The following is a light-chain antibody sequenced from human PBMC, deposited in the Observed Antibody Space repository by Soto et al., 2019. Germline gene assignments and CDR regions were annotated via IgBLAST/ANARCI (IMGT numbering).Light chain of an antibody. Sequence: LVLAAGTLSMSPGERATLSCRASQSVSSSYLAWYQQKPGQAPRLLIYGASSRATGIPDRFSGSGSGTDFTLTIARLEPEDFAVYYCQQYGDSPRTFGQGTRLEI. CDR2: GAS. V-gene: IGKV3-20*01. CDR3: QQYGDSPRT. CDR1: QSVSSSY. J-gene: IGKJ5*01.